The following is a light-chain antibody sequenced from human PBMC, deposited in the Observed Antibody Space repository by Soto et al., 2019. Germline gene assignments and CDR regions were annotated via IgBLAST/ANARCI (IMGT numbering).Light chain of an antibody. V-gene: IGLV1-40*01. J-gene: IGLJ1*01. Sequence: QSVLTQPPSVSGAPGQRVTISCTGSSSNIGAGYDVHWYQQLPGAAPKFLIYGNSNRPSGVPDRFSGSKSGTSASLAITGLQDEDEADYSCQSYDSRLSGYVFGNGKKVTVL. CDR1: SSNIGAGYD. CDR3: QSYDSRLSGYV. CDR2: GNS.